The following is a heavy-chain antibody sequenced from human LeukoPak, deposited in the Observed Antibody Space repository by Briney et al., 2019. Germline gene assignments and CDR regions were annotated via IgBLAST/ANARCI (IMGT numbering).Heavy chain of an antibody. J-gene: IGHJ4*02. D-gene: IGHD1-26*01. CDR2: ISYDGSNK. CDR1: GFIFSSYG. V-gene: IGHV3-30*18. CDR3: AEGGSGSYYDNFDY. Sequence: GGSLRLSCAASGFIFSSYGMHWVRQAPGKGLEWVAFISYDGSNKYYADSVKGRSTISRDNLKNTLYLQMNSLGAEDTAVYYCAEGGSGSYYDNFDYWGQGTLVTVSS.